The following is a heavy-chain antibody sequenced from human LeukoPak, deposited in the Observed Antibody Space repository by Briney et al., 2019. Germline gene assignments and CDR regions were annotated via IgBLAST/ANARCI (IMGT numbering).Heavy chain of an antibody. CDR3: ARHDAGIAARPFDN. V-gene: IGHV4-4*09. CDR2: IHASGPT. J-gene: IGHJ4*02. D-gene: IGHD6-6*01. Sequence: SETLSLTCTVSGGSISTYYWSWIRRPPGKGLEWIAYIHASGPTNFNPSLKSRITISVDTSKNQFSLKLSSVTAADTAVYYCARHDAGIAARPFDNWGQGTLVTVSS. CDR1: GGSISTYY.